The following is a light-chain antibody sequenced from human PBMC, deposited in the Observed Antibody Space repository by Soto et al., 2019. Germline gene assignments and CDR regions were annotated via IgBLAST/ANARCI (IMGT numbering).Light chain of an antibody. CDR1: QSVNLN. Sequence: EIVLTQSPGTLSVSPGEGATLSCTASQSVNLNLAWYQQKPGQAPRLLIYGASSRATGIPDRFSGSGSGTDFTLTISRLEPEDFAVYYCQQYGSSPWTFGQGTKVDI. CDR3: QQYGSSPWT. J-gene: IGKJ1*01. V-gene: IGKV3-20*01. CDR2: GAS.